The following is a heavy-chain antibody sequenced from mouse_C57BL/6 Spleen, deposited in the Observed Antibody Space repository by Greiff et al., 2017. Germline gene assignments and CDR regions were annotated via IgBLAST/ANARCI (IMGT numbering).Heavy chain of an antibody. Sequence: QVQLQQPGAELVKPGASVKLSCKASGYTFTSYWMHWVKQRPGQGLEWIGMIHPNSGSTNYNEKFKSKATLTVDKSSSTAYMQLSSLTSEDSAVYYCARGNDYSYYFGYRGQGTTLTVAS. CDR1: GYTFTSYW. V-gene: IGHV1-64*01. D-gene: IGHD2-4*01. CDR2: IHPNSGST. J-gene: IGHJ2*01. CDR3: ARGNDYSYYFGY.